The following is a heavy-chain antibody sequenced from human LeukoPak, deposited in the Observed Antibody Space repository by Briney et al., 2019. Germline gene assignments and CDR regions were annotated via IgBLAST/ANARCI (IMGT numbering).Heavy chain of an antibody. V-gene: IGHV3-30*18. CDR2: ISYDGSNK. Sequence: SVSLSCSASGFTFSSYGMLWVGPAPGKGREGVAVISYDGSNKYYADSVKGRFTISRDNSKNTLYLQMSCLRAEDTAVYYCAKEDINRGAFDIWGQGTMVTVSS. CDR1: GFTFSSYG. J-gene: IGHJ3*02. CDR3: AKEDINRGAFDI. D-gene: IGHD2-15*01.